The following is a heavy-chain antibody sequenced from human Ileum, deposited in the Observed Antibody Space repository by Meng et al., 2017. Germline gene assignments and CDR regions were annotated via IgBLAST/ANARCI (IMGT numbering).Heavy chain of an antibody. D-gene: IGHD2-15*01. CDR1: GGSFSDYY. CDR3: ALLLVVDSSTLDDY. CDR2: IKHSGVT. V-gene: IGHV4-34*01. J-gene: IGHJ4*02. Sequence: HVPLNQWGAGMLKPSETLSLSCAVYGGSFSDYYWSWIRQAPGKGLEWIGEIKHSGVTKYNPSLKSRVSISVNSSKNQLSLKVTSVTAADTAVYYCALLLVVDSSTLDDYWGQGTLVTVSS.